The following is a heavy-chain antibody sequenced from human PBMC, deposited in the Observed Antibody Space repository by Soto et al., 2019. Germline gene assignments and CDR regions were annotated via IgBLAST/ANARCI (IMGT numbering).Heavy chain of an antibody. V-gene: IGHV3-30*18. D-gene: IGHD5-18*01. CDR1: GFTFSSYG. Sequence: GGSLRLSCAASGFTFSSYGMHWVRQAPGKGLEWVAVISYDGSNKYYADSVKGRFTISRDNSKNTLYLQMNSLRAEDTAVYYCAKGFEDTAMVTSDYWGQGTRVTVSS. CDR3: AKGFEDTAMVTSDY. J-gene: IGHJ4*02. CDR2: ISYDGSNK.